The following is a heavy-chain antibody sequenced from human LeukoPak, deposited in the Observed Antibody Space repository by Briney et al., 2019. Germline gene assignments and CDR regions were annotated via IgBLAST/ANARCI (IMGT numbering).Heavy chain of an antibody. V-gene: IGHV4-34*01. J-gene: IGHJ4*02. CDR1: GGSFSGYY. CDR3: ARAVTVAGSSDY. Sequence: PSETLSLTCAVYGGSFSGYYWSWIRKPPGKGLEWIGEINHSGSTNYNPSLKSRVTISVDTSKNQFSLKLSSVTAADTAVYYCARAVTVAGSSDYWGQGTLVTVSS. CDR2: INHSGST. D-gene: IGHD6-19*01.